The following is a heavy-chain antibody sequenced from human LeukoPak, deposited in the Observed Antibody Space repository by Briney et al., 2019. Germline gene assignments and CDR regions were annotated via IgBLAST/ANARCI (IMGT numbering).Heavy chain of an antibody. D-gene: IGHD3-22*01. CDR1: GFTFSSSW. Sequence: GGSLRLSCEASGFTFSSSWMSWVRQAPGKGLEWVANIKEGGSEKYYVDSVKGRFTISRDNAKNSLYLQMNSLRAEDTAVYYCARGLYDSSGYYYDYWGQGTLVTVSS. J-gene: IGHJ4*02. V-gene: IGHV3-7*01. CDR2: IKEGGSEK. CDR3: ARGLYDSSGYYYDY.